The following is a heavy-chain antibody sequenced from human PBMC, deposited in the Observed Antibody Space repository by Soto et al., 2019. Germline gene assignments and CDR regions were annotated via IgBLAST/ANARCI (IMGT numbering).Heavy chain of an antibody. CDR2: IYSGDNT. J-gene: IGHJ4*02. D-gene: IGHD3-10*01. Sequence: GGSLRLSCAASGFTVTSDYMSWVRQAPGKGLEWGSTIYSGDNTYYADSVKGRFIISRYNAKNSLYLQMNSLRAEDTAVYYCARDSLNYYDSGSYSAVDYWGQGTLVTVSS. CDR3: ARDSLNYYDSGSYSAVDY. CDR1: GFTVTSDY. V-gene: IGHV3-66*01.